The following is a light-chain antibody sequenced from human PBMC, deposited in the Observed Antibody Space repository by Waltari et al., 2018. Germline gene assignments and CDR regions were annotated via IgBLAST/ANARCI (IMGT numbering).Light chain of an antibody. CDR2: AAS. Sequence: AIRMTQSPFSLSASTGDRVTITCRASQGISSYLAWYQQKPGKAPKLLIYAASTLHNGVPSRYSGSGSGTDFTLTISCLQSEDFATYYCQQYYSYPRTFGQGTKVEIK. J-gene: IGKJ1*01. CDR3: QQYYSYPRT. V-gene: IGKV1-8*01. CDR1: QGISSY.